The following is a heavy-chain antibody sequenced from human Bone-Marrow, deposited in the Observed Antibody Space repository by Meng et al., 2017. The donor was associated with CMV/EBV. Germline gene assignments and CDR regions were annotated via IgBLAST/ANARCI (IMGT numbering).Heavy chain of an antibody. D-gene: IGHD2-2*01. J-gene: IGHJ4*02. CDR2: IRYDGSNK. Sequence: GESLKISCAASGFTFSNSDMHWVRQAPGKGLEWVTYIRYDGSNKCDADSVKGRFTISRDNSKNTLYLQMNSLRAEDTAVYYCAKDYQLLHWGQGTLVTVSS. CDR1: GFTFSNSD. V-gene: IGHV3-30*02. CDR3: AKDYQLLH.